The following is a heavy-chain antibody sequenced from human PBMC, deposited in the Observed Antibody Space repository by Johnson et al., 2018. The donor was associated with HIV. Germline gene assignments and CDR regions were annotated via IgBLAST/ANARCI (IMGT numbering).Heavy chain of an antibody. Sequence: VQLVESGGGLVQPGGSLRLSCAASGFTFSNAWMSWVRQAPGKGLEWVGRIKSKTDGGTTDYAAPVKGRFTISRDDSKNTLYLQMNSLKTEDTAVYYCTTAIVGALINAFDIWGQGTMVTVSS. CDR3: TTAIVGALINAFDI. D-gene: IGHD1-26*01. CDR2: IKSKTDGGTT. J-gene: IGHJ3*02. V-gene: IGHV3-15*01. CDR1: GFTFSNAW.